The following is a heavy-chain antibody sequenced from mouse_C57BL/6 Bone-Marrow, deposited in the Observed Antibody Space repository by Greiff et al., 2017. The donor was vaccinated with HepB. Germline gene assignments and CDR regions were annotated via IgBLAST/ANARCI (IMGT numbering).Heavy chain of an antibody. CDR2: INPSSGYT. CDR3: ARRSKRNRFYYAMDY. J-gene: IGHJ4*01. Sequence: QVQLQQSGTVLARPGASVKMSCKTSGYTFTSYWMHWVKQRPGQGLEWIGYINPSSGYTKYNQKFKDKATLTADKSSSTAYMQLSSLTYEDSAVYYCARRSKRNRFYYAMDYWGQGTSVTVSS. CDR1: GYTFTSYW. V-gene: IGHV1-7*01. D-gene: IGHD5-1-1*01.